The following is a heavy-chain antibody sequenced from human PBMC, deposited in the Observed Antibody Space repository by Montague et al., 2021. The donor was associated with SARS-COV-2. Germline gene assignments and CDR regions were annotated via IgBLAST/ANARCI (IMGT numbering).Heavy chain of an antibody. CDR2: ISSSSSYI. CDR3: ARVSRSSWYGGSLGEALDY. D-gene: IGHD6-13*01. Sequence: TLRLSCAASGFTFSSYSMNWVRQAPGKGLEWVSSISSSSSYIYYADSVKGRFTISRDNAKNSLYLQMNSLRAEDTAVYCCARVSRSSWYGGSLGEALDYWGQGTLVTVSS. CDR1: GFTFSSYS. V-gene: IGHV3-21*01. J-gene: IGHJ4*02.